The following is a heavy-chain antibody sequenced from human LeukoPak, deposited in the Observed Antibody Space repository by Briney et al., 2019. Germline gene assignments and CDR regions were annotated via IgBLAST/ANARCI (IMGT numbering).Heavy chain of an antibody. J-gene: IGHJ6*02. CDR1: GYTFISYG. Sequence: ASVKVSCKASGYTFISYGISWVRQAPGQGLEWMGWISTSKGNTNYAQKLQGRVTMTTDTSTSKAYMELRSLRSDDTAIYYCARGVNWNGDYYGLDVWGQGTTVTVSS. V-gene: IGHV1-18*01. CDR3: ARGVNWNGDYYGLDV. CDR2: ISTSKGNT. D-gene: IGHD1-1*01.